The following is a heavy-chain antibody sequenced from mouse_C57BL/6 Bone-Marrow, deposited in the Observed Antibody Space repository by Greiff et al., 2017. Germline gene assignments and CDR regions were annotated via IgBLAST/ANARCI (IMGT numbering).Heavy chain of an antibody. Sequence: EVQLQESGAELVRPGASVKLSCTASGFNINDDYIHWVKQRPEQGLEWIGWIDPAVGDTEYATKFKGKATLTSDTSSTTAYLQLSSLTSEDTAVYYFSSVDGNYLDFWGRGTPLTVAS. J-gene: IGHJ2*01. D-gene: IGHD2-1*01. V-gene: IGHV14-4*01. CDR1: GFNINDDY. CDR2: IDPAVGDT. CDR3: SSVDGNYLDF.